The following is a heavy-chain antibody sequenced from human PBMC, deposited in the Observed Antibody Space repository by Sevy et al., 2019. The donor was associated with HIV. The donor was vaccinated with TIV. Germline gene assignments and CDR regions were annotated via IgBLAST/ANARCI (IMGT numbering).Heavy chain of an antibody. D-gene: IGHD1-26*01. CDR1: GFTFSSYW. Sequence: GGSLRLYCAASGFTFSSYWMHWVRQVPGKGLVWVSRIKSDGSSTSYADSVKGRFTISRDNAKNTLYLQMNSLRAEDTAVYYCARDRSGSYHVSDNWFDPWGQGTLVTVSS. CDR2: IKSDGSST. CDR3: ARDRSGSYHVSDNWFDP. J-gene: IGHJ5*02. V-gene: IGHV3-74*01.